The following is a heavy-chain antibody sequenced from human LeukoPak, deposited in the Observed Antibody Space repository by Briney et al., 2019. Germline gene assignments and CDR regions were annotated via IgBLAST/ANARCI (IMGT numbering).Heavy chain of an antibody. CDR1: GGSFSGYY. J-gene: IGHJ4*02. CDR2: INHSGRT. V-gene: IGHV4-34*01. Sequence: PSETLSLTCAVYGGSFSGYYWSWIRQPPGKGLEWIGEINHSGRTNYNPSLKSRVTISVDTSKTQFSLKLSSVTAADTAVYYCARVMEESFDYWGQGTLVTVSS. CDR3: ARVMEESFDY. D-gene: IGHD1-1*01.